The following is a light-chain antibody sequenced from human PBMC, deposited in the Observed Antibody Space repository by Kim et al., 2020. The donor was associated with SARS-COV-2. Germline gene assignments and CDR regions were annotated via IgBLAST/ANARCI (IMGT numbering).Light chain of an antibody. CDR2: EDT. V-gene: IGLV6-57*03. CDR3: HSYDSEHQV. J-gene: IGLJ3*02. CDR1: GGSIASNY. Sequence: NFMLTQPHSVSESPGKTVTISCTRSGGSIASNYVQWYQQRPGSAPTTVIYEDTQRPSGVPDRFSGSIDRSSNSASLTISGLKTEDEADYYCHSYDSEHQVFGGGTQLTVL.